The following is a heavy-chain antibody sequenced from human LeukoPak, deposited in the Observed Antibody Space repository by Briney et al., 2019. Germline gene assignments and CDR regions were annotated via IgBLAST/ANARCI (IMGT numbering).Heavy chain of an antibody. J-gene: IGHJ4*02. CDR2: IYHSGST. CDR1: GGSISSYY. Sequence: SETLSLTCTVSGGSISSYYWSWIRQPPGKGLEWIGYIYHSGSTYYNPSLKSRVTISVDRSKNQFSLKLSSVTAADTAVYYCAREGGTKYSYWGQGTLVTVSS. D-gene: IGHD1-7*01. V-gene: IGHV4-59*12. CDR3: AREGGTKYSY.